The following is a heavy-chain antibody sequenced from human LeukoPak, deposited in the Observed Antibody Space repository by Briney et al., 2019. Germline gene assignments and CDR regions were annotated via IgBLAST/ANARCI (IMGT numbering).Heavy chain of an antibody. J-gene: IGHJ4*02. CDR1: GFTFSSYG. V-gene: IGHV3-23*01. D-gene: IGHD5-18*01. Sequence: GGSLRLSCAASGFTFSSYGMSWVRQAPGKGLEWVSAISGSGGSTYYADSVKGRFTVSRDNAKNSLYLQMNSLRAEDTAVYYCAGGYSYGIDYWGQGTLVTVSS. CDR3: AGGYSYGIDY. CDR2: ISGSGGST.